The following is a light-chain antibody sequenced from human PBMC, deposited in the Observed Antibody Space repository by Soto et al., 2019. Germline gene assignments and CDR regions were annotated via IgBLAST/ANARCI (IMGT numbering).Light chain of an antibody. CDR1: QSIGTH. J-gene: IGKJ4*01. CDR3: QPSYSTPLT. CDR2: AAS. Sequence: DIQMTQSPSSLSASVGDRVTITCRASQSIGTHLNWYQQKPGKAPKVLIYAASSLQSGVPSRFSGSGSGTDFTLTISSLQPEDFATYYCQPSYSTPLTFGGGTEVEV. V-gene: IGKV1-39*01.